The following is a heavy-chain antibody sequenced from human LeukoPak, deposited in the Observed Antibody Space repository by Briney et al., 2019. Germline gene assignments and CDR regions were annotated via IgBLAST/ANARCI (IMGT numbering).Heavy chain of an antibody. D-gene: IGHD2-15*01. Sequence: ASVKVSCKASGYTFTGYYMHWVRQATGQGLEWMGWMNPNSGNTGYAQKFQGRVTITRNTSISTAYMELSSLRSEDTAVYYCARNGGGYYFDYWGQGTLVTVSS. J-gene: IGHJ4*02. CDR3: ARNGGGYYFDY. CDR1: GYTFTGYY. CDR2: MNPNSGNT. V-gene: IGHV1-8*03.